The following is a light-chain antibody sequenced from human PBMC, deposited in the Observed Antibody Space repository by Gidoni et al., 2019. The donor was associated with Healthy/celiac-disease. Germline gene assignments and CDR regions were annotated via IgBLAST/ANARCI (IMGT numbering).Light chain of an antibody. CDR3: NSRDSSGNHHVV. J-gene: IGLJ2*01. CDR1: SLRSYY. V-gene: IGLV3-19*01. CDR2: GKN. Sequence: SSERTQDPAVPVALGQTVRITCQGDSLRSYYASWYQQKPGQAPVLVIYGKNNRPSGIPDRFSGSSSGNTASLTITGAQAEDEADYYCNSRDSSGNHHVVFGGGPKLXV.